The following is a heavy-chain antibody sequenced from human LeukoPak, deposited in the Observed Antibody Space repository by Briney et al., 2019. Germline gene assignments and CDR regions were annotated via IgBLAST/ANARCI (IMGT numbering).Heavy chain of an antibody. CDR2: IYVDGIEK. CDR1: GFTFGTSW. CDR3: ARTVVEVRAPSDVFDI. D-gene: IGHD2-2*01. V-gene: IGHV3-7*01. Sequence: GGSLRLSCAASGFTFGTSWMSWVRQAPGKGLEWLANIYVDGIEKYYVDPVKGRFTISRDNAKNSLYLQMDSLRVEDTAAYYCARTVVEVRAPSDVFDIWGQGTMVTVSS. J-gene: IGHJ3*02.